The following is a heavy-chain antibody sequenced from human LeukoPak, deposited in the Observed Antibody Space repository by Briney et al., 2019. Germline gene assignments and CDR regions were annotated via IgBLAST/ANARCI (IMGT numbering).Heavy chain of an antibody. CDR2: IKQDGSEK. V-gene: IGHV3-7*01. J-gene: IGHJ6*03. D-gene: IGHD2-2*01. CDR1: GFTFSSYW. CDR3: ARDLYHENYYYHYMDV. Sequence: GGSLRLSCVASGFTFSSYWMSWVRQAPGKGLEWVANIKQDGSEKYYVGSVKGRFTISRDNAKNSLYLQMNSLRVEDTAVYYCARDLYHENYYYHYMDVWGKGTTVTVSS.